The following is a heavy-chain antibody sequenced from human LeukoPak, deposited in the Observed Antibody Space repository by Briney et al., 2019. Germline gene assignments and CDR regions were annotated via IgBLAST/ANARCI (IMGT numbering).Heavy chain of an antibody. V-gene: IGHV3-33*01. CDR3: ARDRDYDSANFDY. CDR2: IWYGGGHK. J-gene: IGHJ4*02. CDR1: GFTFSSFG. D-gene: IGHD3-22*01. Sequence: PGGSLRLSCAASGFTFSSFGMHWVRQAPGKGLEWVAVIWYGGGHKYYADSVKGRFSISRDNSKNTLYLQMSSLRAEDTAVYYCARDRDYDSANFDYWGQGTLVTVSS.